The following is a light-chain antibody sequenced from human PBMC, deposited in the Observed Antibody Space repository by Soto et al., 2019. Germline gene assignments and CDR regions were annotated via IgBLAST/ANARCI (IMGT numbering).Light chain of an antibody. J-gene: IGKJ1*01. Sequence: EVVVTQSPDIVSVSPGESATLFCRTSQSVSTNLAWYQQKPGQAPRLLISGAVTRATGVSARFSGRGSGTEFSLTITSLQSEDLGVYYGQQYEYWPSRTFGQGTRVEIK. CDR1: QSVSTN. CDR3: QQYEYWPSRT. CDR2: GAV. V-gene: IGKV3-15*01.